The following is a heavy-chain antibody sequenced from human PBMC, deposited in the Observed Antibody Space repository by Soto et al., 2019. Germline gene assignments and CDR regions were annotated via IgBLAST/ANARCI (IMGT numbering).Heavy chain of an antibody. CDR2: ISSTGSTI. D-gene: IGHD4-17*01. J-gene: IGHJ4*02. CDR1: GFTFSTYS. V-gene: IGHV3-48*02. CDR3: ARGYGGNSGYFDY. Sequence: GGSLRLSCAASGFTFSTYSMNWVRQAPGKGLEWVSYISSTGSTIYYADSVKGRVTTSRDNAKNSLFLQMNSLRDEDMAVYYCARGYGGNSGYFDYWGQGILVTVSS.